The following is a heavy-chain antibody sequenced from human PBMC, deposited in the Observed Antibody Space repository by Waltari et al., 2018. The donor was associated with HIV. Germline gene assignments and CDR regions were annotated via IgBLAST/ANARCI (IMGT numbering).Heavy chain of an antibody. V-gene: IGHV3-21*01. CDR3: ARDSRDNSWSLNFFDP. D-gene: IGHD6-13*01. Sequence: EVQLVESGGCPVTPGGSLRLSCRASAFTFKSYRLNSVHQAPGKGLEWISSISSSGTFTHYADSVKGRFTISRDNANKSVYLQMNSLRAEDTAVYYCARDSRDNSWSLNFFDPWGQGTLVTVSS. CDR1: AFTFKSYR. CDR2: ISSSGTFT. J-gene: IGHJ5*02.